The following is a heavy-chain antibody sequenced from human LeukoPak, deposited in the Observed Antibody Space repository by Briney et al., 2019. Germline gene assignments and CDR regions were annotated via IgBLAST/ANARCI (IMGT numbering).Heavy chain of an antibody. D-gene: IGHD3-16*01. CDR1: GGSISSGSYY. J-gene: IGHJ3*02. V-gene: IGHV4-61*02. CDR3: ARDGAQDAFDI. CDR2: IYTSGST. Sequence: SETLSLTCTVSGGSISSGSYYWSWIRQPAGKGLEWIGRIYTSGSTNYNPSLKSRVTISVDTSKNQFSLKLSSVTAADTAVYYCARDGAQDAFDIWGQGTMVTVSS.